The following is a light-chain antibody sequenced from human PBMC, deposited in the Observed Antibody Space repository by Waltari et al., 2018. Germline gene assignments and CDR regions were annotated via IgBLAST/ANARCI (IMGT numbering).Light chain of an antibody. V-gene: IGKV3-11*01. Sequence: EIVLTQSPVTLSLSPGDRATLSCRASQSVGTSLAWYQQRPGPPPRLLIFDASKRAPGIPARFSGSGSETDFTLTISNLEPEDFAVYYCQQRSTWWTFGQGTRVEIK. CDR3: QQRSTWWT. CDR1: QSVGTS. J-gene: IGKJ1*01. CDR2: DAS.